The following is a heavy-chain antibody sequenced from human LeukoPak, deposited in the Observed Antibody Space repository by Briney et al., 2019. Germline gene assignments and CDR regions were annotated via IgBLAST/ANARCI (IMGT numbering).Heavy chain of an antibody. CDR2: ISSSGSTI. CDR3: ARDQRHYDILTGSDY. V-gene: IGHV3-48*04. CDR1: GFTFSSYG. D-gene: IGHD3-9*01. Sequence: GGSLRLSCAASGFTFSSYGMHWVRQAPGKGLEWVSYISSSGSTIYYADSVKGRFTISRDNAKNSLYLQMNSLRAEDTAVYYCARDQRHYDILTGSDYWGQGTLVTVSS. J-gene: IGHJ4*02.